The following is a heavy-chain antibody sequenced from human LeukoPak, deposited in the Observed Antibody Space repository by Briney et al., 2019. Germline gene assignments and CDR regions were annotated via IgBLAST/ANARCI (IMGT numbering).Heavy chain of an antibody. D-gene: IGHD2-2*02. J-gene: IGHJ3*02. CDR1: GFTFSSYW. CDR3: ARGGYTFEI. CDR2: IKQDGSEK. Sequence: GGSLRLSCAASGFTFSSYWMTWVRQAPGKGLEWVANIKQDGSEKYYVDSVKGRFTISRDNAQNSLYLQMSSLGAEDTAVFYCARGGYTFEIWGQGTMVTVSS. V-gene: IGHV3-7*01.